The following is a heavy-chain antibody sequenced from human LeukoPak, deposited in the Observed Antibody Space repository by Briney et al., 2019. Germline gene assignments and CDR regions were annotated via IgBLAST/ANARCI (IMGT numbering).Heavy chain of an antibody. CDR1: GYTFTNYY. J-gene: IGHJ6*02. CDR3: ARGHCSGGRCYYYYYGMDV. D-gene: IGHD2-15*01. Sequence: ASVTESCLASGYTFTNYYMHELRQAPGQGLAWMGIINHSSGSTTYAQRFQGRVTMVRDTSTSTVYMELSSLRSEDTAVYCCARGHCSGGRCYYYYYGMDVWGQGTTVTVSS. CDR2: INHSSGST. V-gene: IGHV1-46*01.